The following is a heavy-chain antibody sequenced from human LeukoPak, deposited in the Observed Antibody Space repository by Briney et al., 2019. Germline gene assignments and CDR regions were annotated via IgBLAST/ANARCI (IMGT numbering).Heavy chain of an antibody. J-gene: IGHJ4*02. CDR3: ASHAAYTSDWRARTFDY. Sequence: GGSLRLSCTGSGFTFGDYAMTWVRQAPGKGLEWVSAISGSGANTYYTDSVRGRFIISRDQSRKTLYLQMNRLRAEDTAIYYCASHAAYTSDWRARTFDYWGQGTLVTVSS. V-gene: IGHV3-23*01. CDR1: GFTFGDYA. D-gene: IGHD6-19*01. CDR2: ISGSGANT.